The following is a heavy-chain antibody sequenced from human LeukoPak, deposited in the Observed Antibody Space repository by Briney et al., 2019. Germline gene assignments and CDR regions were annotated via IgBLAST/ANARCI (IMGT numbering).Heavy chain of an antibody. Sequence: ASVKVSRKASGGTFSSYAISWVRQAPGQGLEWMGGIIPIFGTANYAQKFQGRVTITADKSTSTAYMELSSLRSEDTAVYYCAREPFGLSTTKRWFDPWGQGTLVTVSS. V-gene: IGHV1-69*06. CDR2: IIPIFGTA. CDR3: AREPFGLSTTKRWFDP. J-gene: IGHJ5*02. D-gene: IGHD2-2*01. CDR1: GGTFSSYA.